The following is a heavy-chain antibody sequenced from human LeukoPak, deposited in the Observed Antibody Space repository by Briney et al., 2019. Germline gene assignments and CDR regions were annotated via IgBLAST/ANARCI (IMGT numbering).Heavy chain of an antibody. Sequence: PSETLSLTCTVSGGSISSYYWSWIRQPPGKGLEWIGYIYYSGSTNYNPSLKSRVTISVDTSKNQFSLKLSSVTAADTAVYYCARGIAVAGTLDYRGQGTLVTVSS. CDR2: IYYSGST. CDR3: ARGIAVAGTLDY. D-gene: IGHD6-19*01. V-gene: IGHV4-59*01. CDR1: GGSISSYY. J-gene: IGHJ4*02.